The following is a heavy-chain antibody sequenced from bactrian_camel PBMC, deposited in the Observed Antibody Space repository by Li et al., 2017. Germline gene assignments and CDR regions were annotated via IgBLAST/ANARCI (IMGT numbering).Heavy chain of an antibody. J-gene: IGHJ4*01. CDR1: GDTYSGNC. Sequence: VQLVESGGGSVQAGGSLNLSFAASGDTYSGNCVGWFRQAPGKEREGVAGIDYEGTTTYANSVKGRFTISIDNAEDTLYLQMNSLKPEDTAVYYCVTPNPDARGGFDHWGQGTQVTVS. V-gene: IGHV3S68*01. CDR2: IDYEGTT. D-gene: IGHD7*01. CDR3: VTPNPDARGGFDH.